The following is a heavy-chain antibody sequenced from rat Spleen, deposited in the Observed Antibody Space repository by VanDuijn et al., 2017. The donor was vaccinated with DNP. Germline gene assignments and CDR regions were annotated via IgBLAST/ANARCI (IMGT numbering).Heavy chain of an antibody. CDR3: AVQLGVFDY. V-gene: IGHV3-3*01. Sequence: EVQLQESGPGLVEPSQSLSLTCSVTGYSITRSYRWSWIRKFPGNTLEWMGYINSAGSTDYNPSLKSRISITRDTSKNQFFLQMNSVITEDTATYYCAVQLGVFDYWGQGVMVTVSS. CDR2: INSAGST. D-gene: IGHD5-1*01. J-gene: IGHJ2*01. CDR1: GYSITRSYR.